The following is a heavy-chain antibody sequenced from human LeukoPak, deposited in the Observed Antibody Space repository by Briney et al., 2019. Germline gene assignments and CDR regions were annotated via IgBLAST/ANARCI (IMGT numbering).Heavy chain of an antibody. Sequence: GGSLRLSCAASGFTFSRYWMSWVRQAPGKGREWVANIKQEGSEKYYVDSVKGRFTFSRDNAKNSLYLQMNSLRVEETAVYYCARQRLLDVWGKGTTVTISS. V-gene: IGHV3-7*01. J-gene: IGHJ6*04. CDR2: IKQEGSEK. CDR1: GFTFSRYW. CDR3: ARQRLLDV.